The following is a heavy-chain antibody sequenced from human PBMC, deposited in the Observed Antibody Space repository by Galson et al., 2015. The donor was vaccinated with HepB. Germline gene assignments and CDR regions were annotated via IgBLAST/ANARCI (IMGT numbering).Heavy chain of an antibody. CDR2: ISAYNGNT. J-gene: IGHJ5*02. Sequence: SVKVSCKASGYTFTSYGISWVRQAPGQGLEWMGWISAYNGNTNYAQKLQGRVTMTTDTSTSTAYMELRSLRSDDTAVYYWARDRLGGNWFDPWGQGTLVTVSS. D-gene: IGHD3-16*01. V-gene: IGHV1-18*01. CDR3: ARDRLGGNWFDP. CDR1: GYTFTSYG.